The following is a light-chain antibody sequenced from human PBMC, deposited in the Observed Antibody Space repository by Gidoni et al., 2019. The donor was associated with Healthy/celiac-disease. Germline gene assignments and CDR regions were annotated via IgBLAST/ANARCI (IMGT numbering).Light chain of an antibody. CDR3: QQRSNWPLT. CDR2: DAS. CDR1: QSVSSY. Sequence: DIVLTQYPATLSLSTGERATLSCRASQSVSSYLAWYQQKPGQAPRLLIYDASNRATGIPARFSGSGSGTDFTLTISSLEPEDFAVYYCQQRSNWPLTFGGGTKVEIK. V-gene: IGKV3-11*01. J-gene: IGKJ4*01.